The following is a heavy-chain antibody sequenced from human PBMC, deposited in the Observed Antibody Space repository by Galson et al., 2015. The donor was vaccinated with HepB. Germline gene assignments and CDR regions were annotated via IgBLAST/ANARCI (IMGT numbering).Heavy chain of an antibody. Sequence: CAISGDSVSSNSAAWNWIRQSPSRGLEWLGRTYYRSKWYNDYAVSVKSRITINPDTSKNQFSLQLNSVTPEDTAVYYCASSHGERYSGYEFDYWGQGTLVTVSS. CDR2: TYYRSKWYN. J-gene: IGHJ4*02. V-gene: IGHV6-1*01. CDR3: ASSHGERYSGYEFDY. D-gene: IGHD5-12*01. CDR1: GDSVSSNSAA.